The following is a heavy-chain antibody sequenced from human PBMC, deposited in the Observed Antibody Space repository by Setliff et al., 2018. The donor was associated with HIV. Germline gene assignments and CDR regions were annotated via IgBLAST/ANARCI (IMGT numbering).Heavy chain of an antibody. CDR1: GFTFRDYW. CDR3: ARAYNIWSDYNYYYSYFMGV. CDR2: ISSSSSYI. Sequence: PGGSLRLSCAGSGFTFRDYWMHWVRQTPGKGLEWVSFISSSSSYIYYADSVKVRFTISRDNAKNSLYLQINSLRAEDTAVYYCARAYNIWSDYNYYYSYFMGVWGKGTAVTVSS. V-gene: IGHV3-21*01. D-gene: IGHD3-3*01. J-gene: IGHJ6*03.